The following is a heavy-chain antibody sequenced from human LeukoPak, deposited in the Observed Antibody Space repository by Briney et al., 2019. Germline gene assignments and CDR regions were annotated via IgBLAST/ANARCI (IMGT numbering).Heavy chain of an antibody. J-gene: IGHJ4*02. V-gene: IGHV3-74*01. Sequence: GSLRLSCAASGFTFSSHWMHWVRQAPGKGLVWVSRIDRDGSRINYADSVKGRFSISRDNGKNTLFLQMNSLRAEDAAVYYCVRGNDYGGPHYWGQGTLVTVSS. CDR3: VRGNDYGGPHY. D-gene: IGHD4-23*01. CDR2: IDRDGSRI. CDR1: GFTFSSHW.